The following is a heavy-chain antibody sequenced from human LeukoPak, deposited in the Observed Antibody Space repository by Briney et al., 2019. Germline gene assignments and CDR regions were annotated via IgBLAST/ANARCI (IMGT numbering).Heavy chain of an antibody. CDR3: ARDKQWLVLGFDY. J-gene: IGHJ4*02. D-gene: IGHD6-19*01. V-gene: IGHV3-7*01. Sequence: PGGSLRLSCAASGFTFSSYWMNWVRQAPGKGLEWVANIKQDGSEKYYVDSVKGRFTTSRDNAKNSLYLQMNSLRAEDTAVYYCARDKQWLVLGFDYWGQGTLVTVSS. CDR2: IKQDGSEK. CDR1: GFTFSSYW.